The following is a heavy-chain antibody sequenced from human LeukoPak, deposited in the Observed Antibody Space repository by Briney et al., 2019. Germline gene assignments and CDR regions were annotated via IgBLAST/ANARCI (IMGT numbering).Heavy chain of an antibody. CDR3: ASSLIQLWLYYYYGMVV. Sequence: SVKVSCKASGGTFSSYAISWVRQAPGQGLEWMGGIIPIFGTANYAQKFQGRVTITADESTSTAYMELSSLRSEDTAVYYCASSLIQLWLYYYYGMVVWGQGTTVTVSS. J-gene: IGHJ6*02. CDR1: GGTFSSYA. CDR2: IIPIFGTA. D-gene: IGHD5-18*01. V-gene: IGHV1-69*13.